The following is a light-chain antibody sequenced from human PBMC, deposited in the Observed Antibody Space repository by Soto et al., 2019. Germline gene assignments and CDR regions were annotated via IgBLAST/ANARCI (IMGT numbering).Light chain of an antibody. CDR2: GNN. V-gene: IGLV1-44*01. CDR1: GSSIGTNT. J-gene: IGLJ2*01. Sequence: QSVLTQPPSASGTPGQRVTISCSGSGSSIGTNTVNWYRQLPGTAPKLLIYGNNQRPSGVPDRFSGSKSGTSASLAISGLQAEDEAEYYSAAWDGRLNNVLFGGGTKLTVL. CDR3: AAWDGRLNNVL.